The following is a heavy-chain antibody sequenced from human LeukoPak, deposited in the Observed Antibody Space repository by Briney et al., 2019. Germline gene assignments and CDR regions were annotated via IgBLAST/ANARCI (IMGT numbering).Heavy chain of an antibody. Sequence: PSETLSLTCTASGGSISSYYWSWIRQPPGKGLEWIGYIYYSGSTNYNPSLKSRVTISVDTSKNQFSLKLSSVTAADTAVYYCARHGGITMIRDDAFDIWGQGTMVTVSS. CDR2: IYYSGST. V-gene: IGHV4-59*08. CDR1: GGSISSYY. CDR3: ARHGGITMIRDDAFDI. J-gene: IGHJ3*02. D-gene: IGHD3-22*01.